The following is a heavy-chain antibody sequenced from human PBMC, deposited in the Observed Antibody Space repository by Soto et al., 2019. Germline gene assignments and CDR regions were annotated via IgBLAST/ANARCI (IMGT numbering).Heavy chain of an antibody. D-gene: IGHD5-18*01. CDR1: GFIFSNYW. J-gene: IGHJ3*01. CDR3: ARGTQWIQLRGAFDL. Sequence: GGSLRLSCAASGFIFSNYWMTWVRQAPGKGLEWVANIKQDGSEKYYVDSVKGRFTISRDNVEKSLDLQMNSLRAEDTAVYYCARGTQWIQLRGAFDLWGQGTMVTVSS. V-gene: IGHV3-7*04. CDR2: IKQDGSEK.